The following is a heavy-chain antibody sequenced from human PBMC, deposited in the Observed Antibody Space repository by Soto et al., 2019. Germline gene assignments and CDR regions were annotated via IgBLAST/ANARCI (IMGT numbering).Heavy chain of an antibody. CDR1: GFIFTNYG. Sequence: QVQLVQSGPEMKKPGASVKVSCKGSGFIFTNYGFNWVRQAPGQGLAWVGWVSAANGYTRSAQKFQDRLIMTTDSSTNTAYMELRGLGPDDTALYYCAKGRSIAVPEGSWGQGTLVTVSS. CDR3: AKGRSIAVPEGS. V-gene: IGHV1-18*01. J-gene: IGHJ5*02. D-gene: IGHD6-19*01. CDR2: VSAANGYT.